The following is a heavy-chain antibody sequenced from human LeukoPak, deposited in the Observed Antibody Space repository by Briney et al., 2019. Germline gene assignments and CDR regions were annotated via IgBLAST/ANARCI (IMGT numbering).Heavy chain of an antibody. J-gene: IGHJ4*02. D-gene: IGHD6-13*01. CDR3: AKDGVGSSWNFDY. CDR2: ISYDGSNK. CDR1: GFTFSSYG. V-gene: IGHV3-30*18. Sequence: GRSLRLSCAASGFTFSSYGMHWVRQAPGKGLEWVAVISYDGSNKYYADSVKGRFTISRDNSKNTLYLQVNSLRAEDTAVYYCAKDGVGSSWNFDYWGQGTLVTVSS.